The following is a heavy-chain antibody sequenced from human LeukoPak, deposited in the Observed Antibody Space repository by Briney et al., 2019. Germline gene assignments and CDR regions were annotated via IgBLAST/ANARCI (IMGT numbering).Heavy chain of an antibody. CDR1: GGSISSYY. CDR3: ARSGQQLSPATWFDP. D-gene: IGHD6-13*01. V-gene: IGHV4-59*01. CDR2: IHYSGST. Sequence: KPSETLSLTCTVSGGSISSYYWSWIRQPPGKGLEWIGYIHYSGSTNYNPSLKSRVTISVDTSKNQFSLKLSSVTAADTAVYYCARSGQQLSPATWFDPRGQGTLVTVSS. J-gene: IGHJ5*02.